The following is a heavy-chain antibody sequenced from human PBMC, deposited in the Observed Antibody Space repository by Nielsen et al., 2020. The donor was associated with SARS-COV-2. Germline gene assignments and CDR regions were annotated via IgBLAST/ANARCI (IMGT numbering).Heavy chain of an antibody. CDR3: ARDPPPIIFPSQFNDY. CDR1: GFTFSSYS. V-gene: IGHV3-21*01. Sequence: GESLKISCAASGFTFSSYSMNWVRQAPGKGLEWVSSISSSSSYIYYADSVKGRFTISRDNAKNSLYLQMNSLRAEDTAVYYCARDPPPIIFPSQFNDYWGQGTLVTVSS. D-gene: IGHD2-21*01. CDR2: ISSSSSYI. J-gene: IGHJ4*02.